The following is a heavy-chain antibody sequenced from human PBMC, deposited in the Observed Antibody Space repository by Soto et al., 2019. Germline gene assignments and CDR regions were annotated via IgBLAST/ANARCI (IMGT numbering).Heavy chain of an antibody. CDR2: FIPIFGTA. Sequence: QVQLVHSGAEVKKPGASVKVSCKASGGTFSSYASSWVQQAPGQGLDWMGGFIPIFGTANYAQKFQDRVTIAAAASTSTAYMEMSSLRSEDTAVYYGARVQAPDYYYGMDVSVQGTTVTVSS. CDR3: ARVQAPDYYYGMDV. CDR1: GGTFSSYA. J-gene: IGHJ6*02. V-gene: IGHV1-69*01.